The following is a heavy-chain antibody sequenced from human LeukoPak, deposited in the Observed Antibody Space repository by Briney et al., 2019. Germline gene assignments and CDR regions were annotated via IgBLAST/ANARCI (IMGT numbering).Heavy chain of an antibody. Sequence: GASVKVSCKASGYTFTSYGISWVRQAPGQGLEWMGWISAYNGNTNYAQKLQGRVTMTTDTSTSTAYMELRSLRTDDTAVYYCARVDIVVVPAALSGRFDYWGQGTLVTVSS. D-gene: IGHD2-2*01. J-gene: IGHJ4*02. CDR3: ARVDIVVVPAALSGRFDY. V-gene: IGHV1-18*01. CDR2: ISAYNGNT. CDR1: GYTFTSYG.